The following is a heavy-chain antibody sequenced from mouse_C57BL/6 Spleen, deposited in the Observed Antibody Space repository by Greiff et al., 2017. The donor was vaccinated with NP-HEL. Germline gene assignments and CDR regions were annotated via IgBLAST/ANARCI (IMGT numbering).Heavy chain of an antibody. CDR3: AREGYYGHYYAMDY. V-gene: IGHV1-82*01. CDR1: GYAFSSSW. Sequence: QVQLQQSGPELVKPGASVKISCKASGYAFSSSWMNWVKQRPGKGLEWIGRIYPGDGDTNYNGKFKGKATLTADKSSSTAYMQLSSLTSEDSAVYVCAREGYYGHYYAMDYWGQGTSVTVSS. D-gene: IGHD1-1*01. CDR2: IYPGDGDT. J-gene: IGHJ4*01.